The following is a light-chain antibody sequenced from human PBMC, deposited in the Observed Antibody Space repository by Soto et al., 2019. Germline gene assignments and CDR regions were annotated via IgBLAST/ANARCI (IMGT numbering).Light chain of an antibody. J-gene: IGKJ1*01. V-gene: IGKV1-27*01. CDR3: QKYNSAPWT. CDR1: QGISNY. CDR2: AAS. Sequence: DIQMTQSPFSLSASVGDRVTITCRASQGISNYLAWYQQKPGKVPKLLIYAASTLQSGVPSRFSGGGSGTDFTHTISSLQPEDVATYYCQKYNSAPWTFGQGTKVEIK.